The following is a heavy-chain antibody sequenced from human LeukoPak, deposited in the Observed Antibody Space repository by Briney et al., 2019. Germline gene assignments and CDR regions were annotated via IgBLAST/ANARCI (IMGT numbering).Heavy chain of an antibody. J-gene: IGHJ6*02. V-gene: IGHV3-33*01. CDR1: GFTFSSYG. D-gene: IGHD3-22*01. Sequence: PGRSLRLSCAASGFTFSSYGMHWVRQAPGKGLEWVAVIWYDGSNKYYADSVKDRFTISRDNSKNTLYLQMNSLRAEDTAVYYCARNRLPDYYDSNYGMDVWGQGTTVTVSS. CDR3: ARNRLPDYYDSNYGMDV. CDR2: IWYDGSNK.